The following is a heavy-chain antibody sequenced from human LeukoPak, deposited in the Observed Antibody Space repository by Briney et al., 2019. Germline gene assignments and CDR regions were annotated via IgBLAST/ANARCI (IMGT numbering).Heavy chain of an antibody. Sequence: TSSETLSLTCTVSGGSISSYYWSWIRQPPWKGLEWIGYIYYSGSTNYNPSLKSRVTISVDTSKNQFSLKLSSVTAADTAVYYCARDRSITMVRGGLQSYGMDVWGQGTTVTVSS. V-gene: IGHV4-59*01. CDR3: ARDRSITMVRGGLQSYGMDV. D-gene: IGHD3-10*01. J-gene: IGHJ6*02. CDR2: IYYSGST. CDR1: GGSISSYY.